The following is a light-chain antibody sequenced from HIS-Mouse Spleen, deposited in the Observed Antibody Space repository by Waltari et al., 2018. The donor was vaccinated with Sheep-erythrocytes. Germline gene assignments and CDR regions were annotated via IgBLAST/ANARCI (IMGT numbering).Light chain of an antibody. CDR1: SSDFGIYNL. Sequence: QSALTQPASVSGSPGQSITLPCPGTSSDFGIYNLFPWYQQHPGKAPKLMIYEGSKRPSGVSNRFSGSKSGNTASLTISGLQAEDEADYYCCSYAGSSTPWVFGGGTKLTVL. CDR2: EGS. V-gene: IGLV2-23*01. CDR3: CSYAGSSTPWV. J-gene: IGLJ3*02.